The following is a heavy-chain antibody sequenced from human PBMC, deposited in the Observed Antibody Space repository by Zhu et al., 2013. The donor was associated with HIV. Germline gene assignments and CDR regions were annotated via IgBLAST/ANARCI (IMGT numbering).Heavy chain of an antibody. CDR2: ISAYTGRR. V-gene: IGHV1-18*01. CDR3: ARGGCSATSCYNPLDY. Sequence: QVVQSGGEVKEPGASVNLSCKTSGYTFSDYGISWVRQAPGQGLEWVAWISAYTGRRDSAQKVQGRVTMTTDTSTSTAYLEVRSLRSDDTAVYYCARGGCSATSCYNPLDYWGQGTLVTVSS. J-gene: IGHJ4*02. CDR1: GYTFSDYG. D-gene: IGHD2-2*02.